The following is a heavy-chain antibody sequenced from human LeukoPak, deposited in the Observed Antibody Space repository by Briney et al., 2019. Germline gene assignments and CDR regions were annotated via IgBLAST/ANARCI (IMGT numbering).Heavy chain of an antibody. V-gene: IGHV3-33*08. CDR2: IWNGGSDK. J-gene: IGHJ6*02. D-gene: IGHD6-13*01. CDR3: ARDSISAGQQLVKGYCYYGMDV. Sequence: GGSLRLSCAASGFTFSSYGMHWVRQVPGKGLEWVAVIWNGGSDKYYADSVKGRFTISRDNSKNTLYLQMNSLRAEDTAVYYCARDSISAGQQLVKGYCYYGMDVWGQGTTVTVSS. CDR1: GFTFSSYG.